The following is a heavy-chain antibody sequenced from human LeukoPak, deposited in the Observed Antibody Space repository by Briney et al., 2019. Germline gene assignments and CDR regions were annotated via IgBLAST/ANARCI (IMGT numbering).Heavy chain of an antibody. Sequence: SSVKVSCKASGGTFTSYAISWVRQAPGQGLEWMGRIIPIFGTANYAQKFQGRVTITTDESTSTAYMELSSLRSEDTAVYDCAREVGGNWFDLWGQGTLVTVSS. J-gene: IGHJ5*02. CDR3: AREVGGNWFDL. CDR1: GGTFTSYA. V-gene: IGHV1-69*05. D-gene: IGHD2-15*01. CDR2: IIPIFGTA.